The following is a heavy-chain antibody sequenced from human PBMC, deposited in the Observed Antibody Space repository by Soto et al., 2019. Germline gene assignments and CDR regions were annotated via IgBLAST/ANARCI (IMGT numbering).Heavy chain of an antibody. D-gene: IGHD5-18*01. CDR3: AKEGRHTYGLDY. J-gene: IGHJ4*02. CDR1: GFTFSSYA. Sequence: EVQLVESGGGLVQPGGSLRLSCAASGFTFSSYAMSWVRQAPGMGLEWVSFISGSGTITYNADSVKGRFIISRDNSKNTLYLQMNSLRAEDMAVYYCAKEGRHTYGLDYWGQGALVSVSS. V-gene: IGHV3-23*04. CDR2: ISGSGTIT.